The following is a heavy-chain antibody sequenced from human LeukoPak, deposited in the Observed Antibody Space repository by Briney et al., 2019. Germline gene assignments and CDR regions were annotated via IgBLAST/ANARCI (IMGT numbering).Heavy chain of an antibody. V-gene: IGHV4-59*01. CDR3: AREATRRAFDI. Sequence: PSETLSLTCTVSGGSISRYYWSWIRQPPGKGLEWIGYIYYSGSTNYNPSLKSRVTISVDTSKNQFSLKLSSVTAADTAVYYCAREATRRAFDIWGQGTMVTVSS. CDR1: GGSISRYY. CDR2: IYYSGST. D-gene: IGHD4-11*01. J-gene: IGHJ3*02.